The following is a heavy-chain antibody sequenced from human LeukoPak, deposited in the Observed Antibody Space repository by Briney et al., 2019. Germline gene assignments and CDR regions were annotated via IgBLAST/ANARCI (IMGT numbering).Heavy chain of an antibody. D-gene: IGHD3-9*01. J-gene: IGHJ6*02. CDR1: GFTFGDYG. CDR3: ARDYYDTVDFYYYGMDV. CDR2: INWNGDST. Sequence: GGSLRLSCAASGFTFGDYGMSWVRHAPGKGLEWIAGINWNGDSTGYADSVKGRFTVSRDIAKNSLFLQMNSLRAEDTALYYCARDYYDTVDFYYYGMDVWGQGTTVTVSS. V-gene: IGHV3-20*04.